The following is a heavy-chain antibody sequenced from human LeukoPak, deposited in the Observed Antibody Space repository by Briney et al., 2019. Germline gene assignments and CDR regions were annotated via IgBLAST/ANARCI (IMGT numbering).Heavy chain of an antibody. D-gene: IGHD3-22*01. CDR1: GYTFTSYG. V-gene: IGHV1-18*01. Sequence: ASVKVSCKASGYTFTSYGISWVRQAPGQGLEWMGWISAYNGNTNYAQKLQGRVTMTTDTSTSTAYMELRSLRSDDTAVYYCARDTKTYRITMIFDYWGQGTLVTVSS. J-gene: IGHJ4*02. CDR2: ISAYNGNT. CDR3: ARDTKTYRITMIFDY.